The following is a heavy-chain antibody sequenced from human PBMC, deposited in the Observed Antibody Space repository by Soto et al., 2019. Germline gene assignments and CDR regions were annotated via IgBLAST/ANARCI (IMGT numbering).Heavy chain of an antibody. D-gene: IGHD3-10*01. V-gene: IGHV3-23*01. CDR3: ARKVSGSTGRPDLCYFDL. CDR1: GFTFSGYA. CDR2: ISGGGDAT. J-gene: IGHJ2*01. Sequence: EVQLLDSGGGLVQQGGSLRLSCAASGFTFSGYALTWVRQAPGKGLEWVSAISGGGDATFYADSVKGRFTISRDNSKNTLYLQMNTLRAEDTAVYYCARKVSGSTGRPDLCYFDLWGRGTLVTVSS.